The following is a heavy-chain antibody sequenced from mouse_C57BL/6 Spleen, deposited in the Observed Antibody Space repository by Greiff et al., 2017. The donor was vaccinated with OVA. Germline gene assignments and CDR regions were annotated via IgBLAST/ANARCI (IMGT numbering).Heavy chain of an antibody. D-gene: IGHD1-1*01. J-gene: IGHJ2*01. CDR2: INPCDGGT. V-gene: IGHV1-53*01. CDR3: ARSGYYVSRYY. Sequence: QVQLKQPGTELVKPGASVKLSCKASGYTFTSYWMHWVKQRPGQGLEWIGNINPCDGGTNYNEQFKSKATLTVDKSSSTAYMQLSSLTSEDSAVYYCARSGYYVSRYYWGQGPTLTVSS. CDR1: GYTFTSYW.